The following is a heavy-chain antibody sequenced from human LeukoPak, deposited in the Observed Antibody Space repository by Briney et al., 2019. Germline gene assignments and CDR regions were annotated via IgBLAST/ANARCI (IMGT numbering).Heavy chain of an antibody. CDR3: AREGYDYGDYVYLDY. J-gene: IGHJ4*02. V-gene: IGHV1-18*01. CDR1: GYTFTSYG. CDR2: ISAYNGNT. Sequence: GASVKVSCKASGYTFTSYGISWVRQAPGQGLGWMGWISAYNGNTNYAQKLQGRVTMTTDTSTSTAYMELRSLRSDDTAVYYCAREGYDYGDYVYLDYWGQGTLVTVSS. D-gene: IGHD4-17*01.